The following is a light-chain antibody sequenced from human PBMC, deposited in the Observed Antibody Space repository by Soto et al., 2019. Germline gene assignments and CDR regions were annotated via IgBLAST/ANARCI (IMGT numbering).Light chain of an antibody. J-gene: IGKJ1*01. CDR3: QQDKSWRA. CDR2: DAS. Sequence: IVMTQSPATLSVSPGERVTLSCRASQIIDSKLAWYQQRPGQAPRLLIYDASIRDTDIPARFSGSGSGTEFTLTISGLQAEDFGVYYCQQDKSWRALGQGTNVEV. V-gene: IGKV3-15*01. CDR1: QIIDSK.